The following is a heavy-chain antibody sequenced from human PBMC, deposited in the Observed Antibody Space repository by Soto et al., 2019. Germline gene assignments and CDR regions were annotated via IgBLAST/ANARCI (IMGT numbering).Heavy chain of an antibody. CDR2: IWYDGSNK. CDR1: GFTFSSYG. CDR3: ETESTVIDY. J-gene: IGHJ4*02. Sequence: QVQLVESGGGVVQPGRSLRLSCAASGFTFSSYGMHWVRQAPGKGLEWVAVIWYDGSNKYYADSVKGRFTISRDNSKNPLYLQMNGLRAEDTGVYYGETESTVIDYWGQGTLVTVSS. V-gene: IGHV3-33*01. D-gene: IGHD4-4*01.